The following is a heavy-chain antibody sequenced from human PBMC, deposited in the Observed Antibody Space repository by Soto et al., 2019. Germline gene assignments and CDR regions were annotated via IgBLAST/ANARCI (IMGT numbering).Heavy chain of an antibody. V-gene: IGHV1-46*01. Sequence: ASVKVSCKASGYTLTSYYLHWVRQAPGQGPEWMGIINPSGGITNDAQKFQDRVTMTSDTSTSTVYMELSSLRSEDTAVYYCARGISTNRYYSYYGMDVWGQGTTVTVSS. D-gene: IGHD2-8*01. CDR2: INPSGGIT. J-gene: IGHJ6*02. CDR3: ARGISTNRYYSYYGMDV. CDR1: GYTLTSYY.